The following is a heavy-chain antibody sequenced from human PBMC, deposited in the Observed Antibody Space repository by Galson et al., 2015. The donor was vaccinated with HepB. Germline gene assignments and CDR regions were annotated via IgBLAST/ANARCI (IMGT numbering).Heavy chain of an antibody. D-gene: IGHD6-19*01. CDR2: IYYSGST. CDR3: ARRRTLVAGTHFDY. V-gene: IGHV4-39*01. CDR1: GGSISSSSYY. Sequence: LSLTCTVSGGSISSSSYYWGWIRQPPGKGLEWIGSIYYSGSTYYNPSLKSRVTISVDTSKNQFSLKLSSVTAADTAVYYCARRRTLVAGTHFDYWGQGTLVTVSS. J-gene: IGHJ4*02.